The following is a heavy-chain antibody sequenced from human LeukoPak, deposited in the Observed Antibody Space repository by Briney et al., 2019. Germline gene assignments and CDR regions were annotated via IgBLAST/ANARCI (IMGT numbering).Heavy chain of an antibody. CDR1: GFTFSSYA. V-gene: IGHV3-23*01. CDR2: IRGSGSST. D-gene: IGHD2-2*02. J-gene: IGHJ4*02. CDR3: ANDKDIVVVPAALHY. Sequence: GGSLRLSCAASGFTFSSYATSWVGQAPGQGLEWVAAIRGSGSSTYYADSVKGRFTISRDNSKTTLYLQMNSLRDEDTAVYYCANDKDIVVVPAALHYWGQGTLVTVSS.